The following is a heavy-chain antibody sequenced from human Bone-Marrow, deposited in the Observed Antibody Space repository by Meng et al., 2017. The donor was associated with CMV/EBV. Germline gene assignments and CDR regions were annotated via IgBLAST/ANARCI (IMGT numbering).Heavy chain of an antibody. D-gene: IGHD2-2*01. Sequence: SETLSLTCTVSGGSTSSYYWSWIRQPPGKGLEWIGYIYYSGSTNYNPSLKSRVTMSVDTSKNQFSLNLSSVTAADTAVYYCARDLGCSSTSCYEGGYYYYYYGMDVWGQGTTVTVSS. CDR2: IYYSGST. CDR1: GGSTSSYY. J-gene: IGHJ6*02. CDR3: ARDLGCSSTSCYEGGYYYYYYGMDV. V-gene: IGHV4-59*01.